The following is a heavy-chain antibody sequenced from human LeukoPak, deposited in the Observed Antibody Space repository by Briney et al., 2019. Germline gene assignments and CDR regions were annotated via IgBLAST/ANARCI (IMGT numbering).Heavy chain of an antibody. V-gene: IGHV3-23*01. CDR3: AKYCGADCFSGIDH. J-gene: IGHJ4*02. D-gene: IGHD2-21*02. CDR2: VSGPGTDT. Sequence: PGGSLGLSCVASGFTSSNYAMTWVRQAPGKGLEWVSTVSGPGTDTYYVDSLKGRFTTSRDNSKQTVYLQMKNLRHEDTAIYYCAKYCGADCFSGIDHWGQGTLVTVSS. CDR1: GFTSSNYA.